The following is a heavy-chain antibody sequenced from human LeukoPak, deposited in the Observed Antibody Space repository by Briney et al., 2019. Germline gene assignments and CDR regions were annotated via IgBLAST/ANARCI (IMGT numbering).Heavy chain of an antibody. CDR3: ARRVGVALDY. J-gene: IGHJ4*02. CDR2: IYHSGST. V-gene: IGHV4-38-2*02. CDR1: GYSISSGYY. Sequence: SETLSLTCTVSGYSISSGYYWGWIRQPPGKGLEWIGSIYHSGSTYYNPSLKSRLTISVDTSTNQFSLKLSSVTAADTAVYYCARRVGVALDYWGQGTLVTVSS. D-gene: IGHD2-21*01.